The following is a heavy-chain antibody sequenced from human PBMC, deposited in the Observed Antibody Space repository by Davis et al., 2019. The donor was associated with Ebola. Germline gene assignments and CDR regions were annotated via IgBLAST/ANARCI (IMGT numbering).Heavy chain of an antibody. CDR3: AKGWGSSGWYYFDY. CDR1: GFTFSSYA. D-gene: IGHD6-19*01. Sequence: GESLKISCAASGFTFSSYAMHWVRQAPGKGLEWVAVISYDGSNKYYADSVKGRFTISRDNSKNTLYLQMNSLRAEDTAVYYCAKGWGSSGWYYFDYWGQGTLVTVSS. CDR2: ISYDGSNK. V-gene: IGHV3-30-3*01. J-gene: IGHJ4*02.